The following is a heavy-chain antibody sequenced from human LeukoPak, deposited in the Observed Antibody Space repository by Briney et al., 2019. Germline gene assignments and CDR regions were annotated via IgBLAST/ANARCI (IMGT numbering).Heavy chain of an antibody. CDR2: ISASGGTT. D-gene: IGHD2-2*01. Sequence: GGSLRLSCAASGFTFKSYAMSWVRQAPGKGLEWVSAISASGGTTYYADSVKGRFTISRDNSENTLFLQMNSLRAEDMAVYYCAKEPREYCSSTSCPNWFDLWGQGTLVTVSS. CDR3: AKEPREYCSSTSCPNWFDL. J-gene: IGHJ5*02. V-gene: IGHV3-23*01. CDR1: GFTFKSYA.